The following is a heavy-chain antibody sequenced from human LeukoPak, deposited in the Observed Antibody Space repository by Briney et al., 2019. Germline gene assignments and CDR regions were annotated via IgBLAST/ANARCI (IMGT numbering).Heavy chain of an antibody. D-gene: IGHD6-19*01. CDR1: GGSISSSY. CDR3: ASPPAPYTSGWYFGY. J-gene: IGHJ4*02. V-gene: IGHV4-59*01. CDR2: LFNSGST. Sequence: SETLSLTCTVSGGSISSSYWSWIRQPPGKGLEWIGYLFNSGSTNYNPSLKSRVTISVDTSKNQFSLKLSSVTAADTAVYYCASPPAPYTSGWYFGYWGQGTLVTVSS.